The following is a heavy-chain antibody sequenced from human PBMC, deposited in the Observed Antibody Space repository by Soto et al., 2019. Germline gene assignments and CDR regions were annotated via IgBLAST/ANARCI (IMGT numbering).Heavy chain of an antibody. Sequence: EVQLVESGGGLVQPGRSLRLSCAASGFTFDDYGMHWVRQVPGKGLEWVSSISWNSGEKGYADPVKGRFTISRDNAKNSLYLQMDSLRAEDTALYYCAKGDSGSPSYGMDVLGQGTTVTVSS. D-gene: IGHD6-6*01. V-gene: IGHV3-9*01. CDR3: AKGDSGSPSYGMDV. J-gene: IGHJ6*02. CDR1: GFTFDDYG. CDR2: ISWNSGEK.